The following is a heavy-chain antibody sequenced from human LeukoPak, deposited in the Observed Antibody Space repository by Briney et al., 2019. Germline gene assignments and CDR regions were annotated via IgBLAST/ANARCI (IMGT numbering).Heavy chain of an antibody. J-gene: IGHJ6*03. V-gene: IGHV3-30*02. Sequence: GGSLRLSCAASGFTFSSYGMHWVRQAPGKGLEWVSFTRYDGSNKYYADSVKGRFTISRDNSKNTLYLQMNSLRSEDTAVYYCAKYSVAGSGRYMDVWGKGTTVTVSS. CDR2: TRYDGSNK. D-gene: IGHD6-19*01. CDR1: GFTFSSYG. CDR3: AKYSVAGSGRYMDV.